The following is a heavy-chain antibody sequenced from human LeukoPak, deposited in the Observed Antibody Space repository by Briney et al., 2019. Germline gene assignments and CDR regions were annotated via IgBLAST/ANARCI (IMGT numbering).Heavy chain of an antibody. CDR2: ISWNSGNI. Sequence: GGSLRLSCAASGFTFDDYAMHWVRQAPGKGLEWVSGISWNSGNIGYADSVKGRFTISRDNSKNTLYLQMNSLRAEDTAVYYCAKHRENYGDSCLDDYWGQGALVTVSS. D-gene: IGHD4-17*01. V-gene: IGHV3-9*01. J-gene: IGHJ4*02. CDR1: GFTFDDYA. CDR3: AKHRENYGDSCLDDY.